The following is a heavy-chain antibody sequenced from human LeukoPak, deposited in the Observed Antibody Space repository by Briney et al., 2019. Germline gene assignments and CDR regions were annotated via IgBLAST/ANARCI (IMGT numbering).Heavy chain of an antibody. CDR1: GYSISSGYY. V-gene: IGHV4-38-2*01. CDR3: ARAKGSGWYDY. CDR2: IYHSGST. Sequence: SETLSLTCAVSGYSISSGYYWGWIRQPPGKGLEWIGSIYHSGSTYYNPSLKSRVTISVDTSKNQFSLRLSSVTAADTAVYYCARAKGSGWYDYWGQGTLDTVSS. D-gene: IGHD6-19*01. J-gene: IGHJ4*02.